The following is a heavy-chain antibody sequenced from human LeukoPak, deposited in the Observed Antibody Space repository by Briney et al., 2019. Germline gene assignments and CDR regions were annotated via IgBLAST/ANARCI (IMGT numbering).Heavy chain of an antibody. J-gene: IGHJ1*01. CDR1: GGSISSGDYY. CDR2: IYYTGST. Sequence: SETLSLTCTVSGGSISSGDYYWSWIRQPPGKGLEWIGYIYYTGSTNYNPSLKSRVTISVDTSKNQFSLNLSSVTAADTAVYYCARDGGSYSDIAEYFQHWGQGTLVTVSS. CDR3: ARDGGSYSDIAEYFQH. D-gene: IGHD4-17*01. V-gene: IGHV4-61*08.